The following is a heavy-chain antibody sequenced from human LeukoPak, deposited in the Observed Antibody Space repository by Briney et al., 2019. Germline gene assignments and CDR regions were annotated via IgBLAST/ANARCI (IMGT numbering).Heavy chain of an antibody. CDR1: GGSISGYY. Sequence: SETLSLTCTVSGGSISGYYWSWIRQPPGKGLECMAVFYSSGITTYNPSLQSRVTISVDASNNQFSLKLSSVTAADSAVYYCARVGSNNGWFFNYWGQGTLVTVSS. CDR2: FYSSGIT. J-gene: IGHJ4*02. D-gene: IGHD6-19*01. CDR3: ARVGSNNGWFFNY. V-gene: IGHV4-59*12.